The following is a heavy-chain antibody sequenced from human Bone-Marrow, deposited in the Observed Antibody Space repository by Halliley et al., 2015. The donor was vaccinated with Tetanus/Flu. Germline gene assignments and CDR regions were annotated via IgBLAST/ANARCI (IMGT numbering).Heavy chain of an antibody. CDR3: VREEAKGIAAPLPFDY. V-gene: IGHV3-11*01. J-gene: IGHJ4*02. D-gene: IGHD6-13*01. CDR2: ISPSGYTI. Sequence: CAASGFTLTDHYMSWVRQAPGKGLKWVSYISPSGYTIYYTDSVKGRFTISRDTAKSTLYLQMDSLRAEDTAVYYCVREEAKGIAAPLPFDYWGQGALVTVSS. CDR1: GFTLTDHY.